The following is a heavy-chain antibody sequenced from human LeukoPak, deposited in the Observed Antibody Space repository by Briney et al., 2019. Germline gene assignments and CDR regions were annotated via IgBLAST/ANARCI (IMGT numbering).Heavy chain of an antibody. CDR1: DFTVSANF. D-gene: IGHD3-3*01. CDR3: ARGLHDFFDY. J-gene: IGHJ4*02. Sequence: GGSLRLSCEASDFTVSANFMGWVRQAPGKGLEWVAVISYDGSNKYYADSVKGRFTISRDNSKNTLYLQMNSLRAEDTAVYYCARGLHDFFDYWGQGTLVTVSS. V-gene: IGHV3-30*04. CDR2: ISYDGSNK.